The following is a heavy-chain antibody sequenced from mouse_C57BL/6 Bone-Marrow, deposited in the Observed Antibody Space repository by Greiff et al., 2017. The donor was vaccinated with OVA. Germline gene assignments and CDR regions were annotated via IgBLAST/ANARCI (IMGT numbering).Heavy chain of an antibody. Sequence: EVQRVESGPELVKPGDSVKISCKASGYSFTGYFMNWVMQSHGKSLEWIGRINPYNGDTFYNQKFKGKATLTVDKSSSTAHMELRSLTSEDSAVYYCARWDYYGSSPFDYWGQGTTLTVSS. CDR2: INPYNGDT. J-gene: IGHJ2*01. CDR1: GYSFTGYF. V-gene: IGHV1-20*01. D-gene: IGHD1-1*01. CDR3: ARWDYYGSSPFDY.